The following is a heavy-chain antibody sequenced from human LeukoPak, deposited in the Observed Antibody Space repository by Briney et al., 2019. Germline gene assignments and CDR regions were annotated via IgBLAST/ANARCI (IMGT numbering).Heavy chain of an antibody. CDR2: IWYDGSNK. Sequence: PGRSLRLSCAASGFTFSSYGMHWVRQAPATGLEWVAVIWYDGSNKYYADSVKGRFTISRDNAKNSLYLQMNSLRAEDTAVYYCARAPQDIVLMVYDPRLFDYWGQGTLVTVSS. V-gene: IGHV3-33*01. J-gene: IGHJ4*02. CDR1: GFTFSSYG. D-gene: IGHD2-8*01. CDR3: ARAPQDIVLMVYDPRLFDY.